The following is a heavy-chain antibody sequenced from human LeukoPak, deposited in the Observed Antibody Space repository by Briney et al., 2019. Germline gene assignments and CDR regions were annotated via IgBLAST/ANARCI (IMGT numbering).Heavy chain of an antibody. CDR1: GFTFSSYE. D-gene: IGHD3-10*01. J-gene: IGHJ5*02. CDR2: ISSSGSTI. V-gene: IGHV3-48*03. CDR3: ARVAIPYSGSYYNP. Sequence: GGSLRLSCAASGFTFSSYEMNWVRQAPGKGLEWVSYISSSGSTIYYADSVKGRFTISRDNAKNTLYLQMNSLRAEDTAVYYCARVAIPYSGSYYNPWGQGTLVTVSS.